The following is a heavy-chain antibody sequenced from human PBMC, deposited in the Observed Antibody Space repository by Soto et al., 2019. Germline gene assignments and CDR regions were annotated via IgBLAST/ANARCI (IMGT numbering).Heavy chain of an antibody. J-gene: IGHJ4*02. V-gene: IGHV7-4-1*01. D-gene: IGHD6-13*01. CDR3: AREPGIAAAGTGY. Sequence: QVQLVQSGSELKKPGASVKVSCKASGYTLTSYAMNRVRQVPGQVLEWMGLINTNTGNTTYAQGFTGRFVFSLATSVSTAYLQICSLKAEDTAVYYCAREPGIAAAGTGYWGQGTLVTVSS. CDR2: INTNTGNT. CDR1: GYTLTSYA.